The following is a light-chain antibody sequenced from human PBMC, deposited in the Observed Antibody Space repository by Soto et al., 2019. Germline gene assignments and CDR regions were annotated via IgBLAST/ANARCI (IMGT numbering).Light chain of an antibody. CDR1: SSNIGSNT. CDR2: SNN. Sequence: QLVLTQPPSASGTPGQRVTVSCSGSSSNIGSNTVNWYQQLPGTAPKLLIYSNNQRPSGVPDRFSGSKSGTSASLAISGLQSEDEADYYCAAWDDSLNGWVFGGATKLTVL. J-gene: IGLJ3*02. CDR3: AAWDDSLNGWV. V-gene: IGLV1-44*01.